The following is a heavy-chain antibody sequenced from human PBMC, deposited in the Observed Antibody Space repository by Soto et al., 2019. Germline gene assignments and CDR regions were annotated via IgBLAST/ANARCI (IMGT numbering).Heavy chain of an antibody. CDR2: ISSSGSTI. V-gene: IGHV3-11*01. J-gene: IGHJ4*02. Sequence: GGSLRLSCAASGFTFSDYYMSWIRQAPGKGLEWVSYISSSGSTIYYADSVKGRFTISRDNAKNSLYLQMNSLRAEDTAVYYCARDSSAGQWLVRGGLHYFDYWGQGTLVTVSS. CDR3: ARDSSAGQWLVRGGLHYFDY. CDR1: GFTFSDYY. D-gene: IGHD6-19*01.